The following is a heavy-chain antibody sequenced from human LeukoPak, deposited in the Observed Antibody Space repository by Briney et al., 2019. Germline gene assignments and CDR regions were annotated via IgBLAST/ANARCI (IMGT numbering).Heavy chain of an antibody. V-gene: IGHV1-69*13. D-gene: IGHD1-14*01. CDR1: GGTFSSYA. Sequence: ASVKVSCKASGGTFSSYAISWVRQAPGQGLGWMGGIIPIFGTANYAQKFQGRVTITADESTSTAYMELSSLRSEDTAVYYCASENLAYYGMDVWGQGTTVTVSS. CDR2: IIPIFGTA. CDR3: ASENLAYYGMDV. J-gene: IGHJ6*02.